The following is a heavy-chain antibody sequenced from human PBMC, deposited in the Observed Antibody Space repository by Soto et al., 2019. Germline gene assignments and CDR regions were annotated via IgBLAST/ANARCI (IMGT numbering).Heavy chain of an antibody. CDR1: GYTFTIYY. D-gene: IGHD3-3*01. J-gene: IGHJ4*02. CDR2: INPSGGST. CDR3: ARAKDDFWSGYYYFDY. Sequence: ASVKVSCTASGYTFTIYYMHWVRQAPGQGLEWMGIINPSGGSTSYAQKFQGRVTMTRDTSTSTVYMELSSLRSEDTAVYYCARAKDDFWSGYYYFDYWGQGTLVTVSS. V-gene: IGHV1-46*01.